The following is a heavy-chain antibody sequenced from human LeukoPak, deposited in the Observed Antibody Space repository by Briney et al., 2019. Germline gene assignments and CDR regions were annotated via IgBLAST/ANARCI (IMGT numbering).Heavy chain of an antibody. CDR3: KGSSWYNYYYMDV. J-gene: IGHJ6*03. Sequence: GGFLRLSCAASGFTFSNYAMNWVRQAPGKGLEWVSYISSSSSTIYYADSMKGRFTISRDNAKNSLYLQMNSLRDEDTAVYYCKGSSWYNYYYMDVWGKGTTVTVSS. CDR1: GFTFSNYA. CDR2: ISSSSSTI. D-gene: IGHD6-13*01. V-gene: IGHV3-48*02.